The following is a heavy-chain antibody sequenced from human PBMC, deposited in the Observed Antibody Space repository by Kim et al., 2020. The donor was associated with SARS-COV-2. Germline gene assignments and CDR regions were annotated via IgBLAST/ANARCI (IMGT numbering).Heavy chain of an antibody. CDR3: ARATRGYSYGTFDY. D-gene: IGHD5-18*01. V-gene: IGHV4-59*01. Sequence: NPTRKGRVTISVDTSKHQFSLKLSSVTAADTAVYYCARATRGYSYGTFDYWGQGTLVTVSS. J-gene: IGHJ4*02.